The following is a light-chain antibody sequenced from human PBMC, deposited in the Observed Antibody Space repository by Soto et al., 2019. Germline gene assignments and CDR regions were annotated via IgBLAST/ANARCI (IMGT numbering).Light chain of an antibody. CDR3: QQYYSYPPT. CDR1: QGISSY. V-gene: IGKV1-8*01. CDR2: AAS. J-gene: IGKJ1*01. Sequence: AIRMTQSPSSLSASTGDRVTITWRASQGISSYLAWYQQKPGKAPQLLIYAASTLQRGVPSRFSGSGSGTDFTLTISCLQSEDFATYYCQQYYSYPPTFGQGTNVAIK.